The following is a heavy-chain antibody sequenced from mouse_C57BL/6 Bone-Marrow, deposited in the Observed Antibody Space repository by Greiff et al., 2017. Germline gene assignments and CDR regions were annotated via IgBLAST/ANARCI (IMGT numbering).Heavy chain of an antibody. V-gene: IGHV1-55*01. Sequence: QVQLQQPGAELVKPGASVKMSCKASGYTFTSYWITWVKQRPGQGLEWIGDIYPGSGSTNYNEKFKSKATLTVDTSSSTAYMQLNSLTSAASAVYYCGRFMYFWGQGTTLTVSS. CDR1: GYTFTSYW. D-gene: IGHD1-1*01. J-gene: IGHJ2*01. CDR3: GRFMYF. CDR2: IYPGSGST.